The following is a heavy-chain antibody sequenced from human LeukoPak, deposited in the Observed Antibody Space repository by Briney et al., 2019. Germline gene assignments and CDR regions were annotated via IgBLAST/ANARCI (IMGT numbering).Heavy chain of an antibody. CDR3: ARAFEAGAWFGMDV. D-gene: IGHD3-9*01. CDR1: RFIFSRYS. V-gene: IGHV3-48*02. J-gene: IGHJ6*02. CDR2: ISSSSSTI. Sequence: GGSLRLSCAASRFIFSRYSMNWVRQAPGKGLELISYISSSSSTIYYADSVKGRFTISRDNAKNSLYLQVNGLRDEDTAVYYCARAFEAGAWFGMDVWGQGTTVTASS.